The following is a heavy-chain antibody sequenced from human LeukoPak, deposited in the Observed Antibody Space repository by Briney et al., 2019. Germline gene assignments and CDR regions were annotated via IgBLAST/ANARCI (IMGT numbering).Heavy chain of an antibody. CDR3: AGGVSDYYDSGVFYAFDS. V-gene: IGHV3-30-3*01. Sequence: GGSLRLSCAVSGLTFSNYAFHWVRQAPGKGLEWVALTSYDGTYKYYGSSVRGRFTISRDNSKNTLYLQMNSLRLEDTAVYYCAGGVSDYYDSGVFYAFDSGGQEPLPIASS. J-gene: IGHJ4*02. CDR2: TSYDGTYK. D-gene: IGHD3-22*01. CDR1: GLTFSNYA.